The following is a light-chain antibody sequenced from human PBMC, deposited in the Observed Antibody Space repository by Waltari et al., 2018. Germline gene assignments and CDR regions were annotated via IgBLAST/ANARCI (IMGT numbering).Light chain of an antibody. V-gene: IGLV1-44*01. CDR3: AAWDDNLRAWV. J-gene: IGLJ3*02. Sequence: QSVVTQPPSASGTPGQRVSIPCSGSSSNIGGNSVHWYQHVPGAGPRLLLYSTNQRPSGVPDRFSGSKSGTSASLAISGLQSDDEADYYCAAWDDNLRAWVFGGGTKLTVL. CDR1: SSNIGGNS. CDR2: STN.